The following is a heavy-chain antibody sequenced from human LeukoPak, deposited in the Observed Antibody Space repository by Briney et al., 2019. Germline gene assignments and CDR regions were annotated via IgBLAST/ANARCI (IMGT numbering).Heavy chain of an antibody. Sequence: SETPSLTCAVSGYSISSGYYWGWIRQPPGKGLEWIGSIYHSGSTYYNPSLKSRVTISVDTSKNQFSLKLSSVTAADTAVYYCARHFPRSYGVGYMDVWGKGTTVTVSS. CDR1: GYSISSGYY. J-gene: IGHJ6*03. CDR3: ARHFPRSYGVGYMDV. CDR2: IYHSGST. D-gene: IGHD1-26*01. V-gene: IGHV4-38-2*01.